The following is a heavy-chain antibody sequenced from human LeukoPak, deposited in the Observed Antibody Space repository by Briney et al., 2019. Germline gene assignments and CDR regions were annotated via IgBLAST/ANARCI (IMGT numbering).Heavy chain of an antibody. CDR3: AKDARRTDGWYYFDY. Sequence: GGSLRLSCAASGFTFSDYGIHWVRQAPGKGLEWVAVLSPHANYEYYADSVQGRFTMSRDNSKKTLFLQLNSLRAEDTAIYYCAKDARRTDGWYYFDYWGQGALVTVSS. J-gene: IGHJ4*02. CDR1: GFTFSDYG. V-gene: IGHV3-33*06. D-gene: IGHD6-19*01. CDR2: LSPHANYE.